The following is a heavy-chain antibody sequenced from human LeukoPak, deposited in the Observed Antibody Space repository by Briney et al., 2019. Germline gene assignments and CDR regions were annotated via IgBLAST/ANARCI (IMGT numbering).Heavy chain of an antibody. CDR1: GFTFSSYA. J-gene: IGHJ4*02. D-gene: IGHD6-19*01. Sequence: GGSLRLSCAASGFTFSSYAMHWVREVPGKGLEGLPVISYYRSNNYYSASVKGRFTISRDNSKNTLYLQMNSLRAEDTAVYYCARGLSVAGDIDYWGQGTLVTVSS. CDR2: ISYYRSNN. V-gene: IGHV3-30-3*01. CDR3: ARGLSVAGDIDY.